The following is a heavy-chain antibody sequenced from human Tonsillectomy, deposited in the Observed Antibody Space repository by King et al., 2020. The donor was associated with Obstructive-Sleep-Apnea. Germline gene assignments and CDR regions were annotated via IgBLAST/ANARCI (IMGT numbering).Heavy chain of an antibody. CDR3: AKDPPPPLVRGDLGFDY. CDR2: ISAMVGCT. J-gene: IGHJ4*02. Sequence: VQLVESGGGLVQPGGSLRLSCAASGFTFTNYARSGVRQAPGKGLEWVSGISAMVGCTNYAASVRGRLTISRDTSKNTRYLQMNSLRAEDTAIYYCAKDPPPPLVRGDLGFDYWGQGTLVTVSS. CDR1: GFTFTNYA. V-gene: IGHV3-23*04. D-gene: IGHD3-10*01.